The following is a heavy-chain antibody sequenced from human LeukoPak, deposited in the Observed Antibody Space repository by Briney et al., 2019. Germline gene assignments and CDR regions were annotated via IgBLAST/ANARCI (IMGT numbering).Heavy chain of an antibody. J-gene: IGHJ6*03. CDR2: IIPIFGTA. D-gene: IGHD3-22*01. CDR1: GGTFSSYA. Sequence: ASVKVSCKASGGTFSSYAISWVRQAPGQGLEWMGGIIPIFGTANYAQKFQGRVTITADESTSTAYMELSSLRSEDTAAYYCARESGSITMKAVVGYYMDVWGKGTTVTISS. CDR3: ARESGSITMKAVVGYYMDV. V-gene: IGHV1-69*13.